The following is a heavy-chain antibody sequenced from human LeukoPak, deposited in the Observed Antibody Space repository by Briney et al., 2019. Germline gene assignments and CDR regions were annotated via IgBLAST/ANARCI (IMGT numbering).Heavy chain of an antibody. Sequence: GGSLRLSCAASGFTLSSYWMSWVRQAPGKGLEWVAVISYDGSNKYYADSVKGRFTISRDNSKNTLYLQMNSLRAEDTAVYYCARGSSGWYGTQFDYWGQGTLVTVSS. CDR1: GFTLSSYW. CDR3: ARGSSGWYGTQFDY. D-gene: IGHD6-19*01. CDR2: ISYDGSNK. V-gene: IGHV3-30*03. J-gene: IGHJ4*02.